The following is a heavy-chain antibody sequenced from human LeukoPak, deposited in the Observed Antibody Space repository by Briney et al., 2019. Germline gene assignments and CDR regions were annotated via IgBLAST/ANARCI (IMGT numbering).Heavy chain of an antibody. J-gene: IGHJ4*02. Sequence: GGSLRLSCAASGFTFSSYGMHWVRQAPGKGLEWVAVIWYDGSNKYYADSVKGRFTISRDNSKNTLYLQMNSLRAEDTAVYYCAKDPLPGRARPAYYFDYWGQGTLVTVSS. CDR3: AKDPLPGRARPAYYFDY. CDR1: GFTFSSYG. V-gene: IGHV3-33*06. CDR2: IWYDGSNK. D-gene: IGHD3-10*01.